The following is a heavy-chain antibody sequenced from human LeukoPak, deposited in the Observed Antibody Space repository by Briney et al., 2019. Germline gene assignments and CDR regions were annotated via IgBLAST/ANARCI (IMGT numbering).Heavy chain of an antibody. CDR2: ISGSGGNT. Sequence: GGSLRRSCAASGFTFSSYAMSWVRQAPGKGLEWVSVISGSGGNTYYADSVKGRFTISRDNSKNTLYLQMNSLRVDDTAVYSCAKGSHGYSSSSADYWGQGTLVTVSS. J-gene: IGHJ4*02. CDR3: AKGSHGYSSSSADY. V-gene: IGHV3-23*01. CDR1: GFTFSSYA. D-gene: IGHD6-6*01.